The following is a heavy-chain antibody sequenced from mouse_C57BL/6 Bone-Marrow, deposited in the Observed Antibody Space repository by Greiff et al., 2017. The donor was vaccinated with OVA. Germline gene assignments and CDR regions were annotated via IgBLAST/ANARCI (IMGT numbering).Heavy chain of an antibody. CDR3: ARRADYDGTYYAMDY. CDR2: FHPYNDDT. J-gene: IGHJ4*01. Sequence: VKLMESGAELVKPGASVKMSCKASGYTFTTYPIEWMKQNHGKSLEWIGNFHPYNDDTKYNEKFKGKATLTVEKSSSTVYLELSRLTSDDSAVYYRARRADYDGTYYAMDYWGQGTSVTVSS. CDR1: GYTFTTYP. D-gene: IGHD2-4*01. V-gene: IGHV1-47*01.